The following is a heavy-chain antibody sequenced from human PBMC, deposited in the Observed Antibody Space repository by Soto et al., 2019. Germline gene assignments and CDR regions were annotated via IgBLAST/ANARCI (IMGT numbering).Heavy chain of an antibody. CDR1: GASVSSATNN. CDR2: DYYSGST. V-gene: IGHV4-61*01. J-gene: IGHJ6*02. CDR3: ARTRKNNINYCCVFDV. Sequence: SETLSLTCTASGASVSSATNNWNWIRQPQGKPLVGTGNDYYSGSTNYDPSLKSRVTISLDTSKEQFSLKLSSVTAADTAVYYCARTRKNNINYCCVFDVWGRGTMVTVSS. D-gene: IGHD1-7*01.